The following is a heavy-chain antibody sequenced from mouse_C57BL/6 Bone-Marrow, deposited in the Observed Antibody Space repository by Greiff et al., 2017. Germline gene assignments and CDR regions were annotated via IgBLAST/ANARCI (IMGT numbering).Heavy chain of an antibody. V-gene: IGHV5-17*01. D-gene: IGHD2-1*01. CDR1: GFTFSDYG. Sequence: EVKLQESGGGLVKPGGSLKLSCAASGFTFSDYGMHWVRKAPEKGLECVAYISSGSSTIYYADPVKGRFTISRDNAKNTLFLQMTSLRSEDTAMYYCARNYCAYWGQGTLVTVSA. J-gene: IGHJ3*01. CDR3: ARNYCAY. CDR2: ISSGSSTI.